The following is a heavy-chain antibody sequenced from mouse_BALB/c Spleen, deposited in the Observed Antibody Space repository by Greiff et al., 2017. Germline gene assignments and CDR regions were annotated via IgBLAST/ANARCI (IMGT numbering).Heavy chain of an antibody. CDR3: ARHSYGNYHYYAMDY. CDR1: GFSLTSYG. CDR2: IWSDGST. Sequence: VKVVESGPDLVAPSQSLSITCTVSGFSLTSYGVHWVRQPPGKGLEWLVVIWSDGSTTYNSALKSRLSISKDNSKSQVFLKMNSLQTDDTAMYYCARHSYGNYHYYAMDYWGQGTSVTVSS. J-gene: IGHJ4*01. D-gene: IGHD2-1*01. V-gene: IGHV2-6-2*01.